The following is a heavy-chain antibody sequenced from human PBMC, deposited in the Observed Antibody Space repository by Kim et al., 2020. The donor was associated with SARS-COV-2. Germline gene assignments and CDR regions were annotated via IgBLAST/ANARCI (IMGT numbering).Heavy chain of an antibody. Sequence: SETLSLTCTVSGGSFSTSSYYWDWIRPPPGKGRVWSGGFYYTGTMYFNPSLKSRVTISVDTSKKQFSLKLTPVTAADTAVYYGARRSRGGGSPGHWGQGT. CDR2: FYYTGTM. CDR3: ARRSRGGGSPGH. V-gene: IGHV4-39*01. D-gene: IGHD3-10*01. J-gene: IGHJ4*02. CDR1: GGSFSTSSYY.